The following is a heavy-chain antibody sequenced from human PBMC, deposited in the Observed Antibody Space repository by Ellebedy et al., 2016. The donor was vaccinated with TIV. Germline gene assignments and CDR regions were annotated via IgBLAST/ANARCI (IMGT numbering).Heavy chain of an antibody. Sequence: AASVKVSCKASGGTFSSDTMYWVRQAPGQELEWMGGIIPIFGTAGYAQKFQGRVTITADESTSTAYMEVSSLRSEDTAIYYCARDGLSGYANDWGQGTLVTVSS. CDR1: GGTFSSDT. J-gene: IGHJ4*02. D-gene: IGHD5-12*01. V-gene: IGHV1-69*13. CDR2: IIPIFGTA. CDR3: ARDGLSGYAND.